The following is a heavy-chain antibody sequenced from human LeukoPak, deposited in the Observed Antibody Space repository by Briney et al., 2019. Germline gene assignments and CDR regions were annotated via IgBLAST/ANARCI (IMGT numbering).Heavy chain of an antibody. CDR1: GFDFSSYG. CDR3: ARDLPERGFDY. Sequence: GGSLRLSCAASGFDFSSYGMHWVRQAPGKGLEWVAYIHYDSTTEDYADSVKGRFTISRDNAKNSLYLQMNSLRAEDTAVYYCARDLPERGFDYRGQGTLVTVSS. CDR2: IHYDSTTE. J-gene: IGHJ4*02. D-gene: IGHD3-10*01. V-gene: IGHV3-30*02.